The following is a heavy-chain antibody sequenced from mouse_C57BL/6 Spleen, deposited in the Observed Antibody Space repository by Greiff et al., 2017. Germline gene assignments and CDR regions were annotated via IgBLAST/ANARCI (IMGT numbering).Heavy chain of an antibody. CDR1: GYAFSSYW. Sequence: QVQLQQSGAELVKPGASVKISCKASGYAFSSYWMNWVKQRPGKGLEWIGQIYPGDGDTNYNGKFKGKATLTADKSSSTAYMQLSSLTSEDSAVYFCAIGSSRDYYAMDYWGQGTSVTVSS. D-gene: IGHD1-1*01. CDR3: AIGSSRDYYAMDY. V-gene: IGHV1-80*01. CDR2: IYPGDGDT. J-gene: IGHJ4*01.